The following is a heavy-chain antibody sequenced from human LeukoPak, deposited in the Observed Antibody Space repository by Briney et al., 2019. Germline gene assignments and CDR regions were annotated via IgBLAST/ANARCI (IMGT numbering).Heavy chain of an antibody. D-gene: IGHD3-10*01. V-gene: IGHV4-34*01. CDR1: GGSFSDYY. J-gene: IGHJ6*02. CDR2: INHSGST. CDR3: ARGLGYGSGSHSPLPYYCYGMDV. Sequence: SETLSLTCAVYGGSFSDYYWSWIRQPPGKGLEWIGEINHSGSTNYNPSLKSRVTISVDTSKNQFSLKLSSVTAADTAVYYCARGLGYGSGSHSPLPYYCYGMDVWGQGTTVTVSS.